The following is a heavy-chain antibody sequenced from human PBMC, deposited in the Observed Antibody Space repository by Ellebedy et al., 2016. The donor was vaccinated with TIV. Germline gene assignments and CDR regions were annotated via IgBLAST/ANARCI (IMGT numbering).Heavy chain of an antibody. CDR2: IYFSGRT. CDR1: GGSISSSIYY. V-gene: IGHV4-61*05. J-gene: IGHJ4*02. Sequence: SETLSLXCTVSGGSISSSIYYWGWIRQPPGKGLEWIAYIYFSGRTNYNPSLQSRVTISGDTSKNQFSLKLSSVTAADTAVYYCARFRGGGGSSYFDHWGQGTLVTVSS. CDR3: ARFRGGGGSSYFDH. D-gene: IGHD2-15*01.